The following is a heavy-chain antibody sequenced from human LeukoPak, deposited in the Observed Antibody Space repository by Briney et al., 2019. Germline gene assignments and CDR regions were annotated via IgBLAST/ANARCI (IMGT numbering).Heavy chain of an antibody. V-gene: IGHV1-3*04. Sequence: ASVKVSCKASGYTFTNFVIHWVRQAPGQRLEWMGWINTGDGNTKYSQKFQGRVTITRDTSASTAYMELSSLTSEDTAVYYCARGISFYHWFDPWDQGTLVTVSS. D-gene: IGHD3-16*01. CDR1: GYTFTNFV. CDR3: ARGISFYHWFDP. CDR2: INTGDGNT. J-gene: IGHJ5*02.